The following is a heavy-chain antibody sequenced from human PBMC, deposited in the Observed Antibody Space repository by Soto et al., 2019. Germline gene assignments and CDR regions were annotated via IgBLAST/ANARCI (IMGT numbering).Heavy chain of an antibody. CDR2: ISYDGSSK. CDR1: GFTFSSFG. Sequence: QVQLVESGGGVVQPGRSLRLSCGASGFTFSSFGMYWVRQAPGKGLEWVAIISYDGSSKYYADSVKGRFTVSRDNSKNTLYLQMNSLRTEDTAVYYCAKDFKPFSPDSYFDYWGQGTLVSVSS. V-gene: IGHV3-30*18. CDR3: AKDFKPFSPDSYFDY. J-gene: IGHJ4*02. D-gene: IGHD3-3*02.